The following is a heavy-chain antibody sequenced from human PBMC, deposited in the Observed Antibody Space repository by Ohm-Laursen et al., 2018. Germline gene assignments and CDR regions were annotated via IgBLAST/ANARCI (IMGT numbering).Heavy chain of an antibody. CDR2: ISAYNGNT. V-gene: IGHV1-18*01. J-gene: IGHJ4*02. D-gene: IGHD4-17*01. CDR1: GYTFTSYG. Sequence: ASVKVSCKASGYTFTSYGIGWVRQAPGQGLEWMGWISAYNGNTNYAQKLQGRVTMTRDTSTSTVYMELSSLRSEDTAVYYCARSVDYGDPFDYWGQGTLVTVSS. CDR3: ARSVDYGDPFDY.